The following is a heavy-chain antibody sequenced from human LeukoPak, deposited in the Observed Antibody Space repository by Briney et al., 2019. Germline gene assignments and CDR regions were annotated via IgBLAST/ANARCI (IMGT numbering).Heavy chain of an antibody. V-gene: IGHV3-23*01. Sequence: PGGSLRLSCAASGFTLSSYAMSWVRQAPGKGLEWVSAISGSGGSTYYADSVKGRFTISRDNSKNTLYLQMNSLRAEDTAVYYCASVTRYYYYGMDVWGQGTTVTVSS. D-gene: IGHD5-18*01. CDR3: ASVTRYYYYGMDV. J-gene: IGHJ6*02. CDR1: GFTLSSYA. CDR2: ISGSGGST.